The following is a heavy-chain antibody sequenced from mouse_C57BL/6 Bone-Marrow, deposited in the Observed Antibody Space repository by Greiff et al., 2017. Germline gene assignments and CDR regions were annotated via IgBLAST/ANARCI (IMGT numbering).Heavy chain of an antibody. D-gene: IGHD2-14*01. CDR3: ARPSIGNYFDY. V-gene: IGHV5-2*01. Sequence: DVKLQESGGGLVQPGESLKLSCESNEYEFPSHDMSWVRKTPEKRLELVAAINSDGGSTYYPDTMERRFIISRDNTKKTLYLQMSSLRSEDTALYYWARPSIGNYFDYWGQGTTLTVSS. CDR1: EYEFPSHD. J-gene: IGHJ2*01. CDR2: INSDGGST.